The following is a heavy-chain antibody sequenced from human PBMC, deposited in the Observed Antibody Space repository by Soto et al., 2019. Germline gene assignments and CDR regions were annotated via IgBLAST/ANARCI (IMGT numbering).Heavy chain of an antibody. D-gene: IGHD1-26*01. Sequence: GGSLRLSCAASGFTFSSYGMHWVRQAPGKGLEWVAVISYDGSNKYYADSVKGRFTISRDNSKNTLYLQMNSLRAEDTAVYYCAKDLVSFSNPSKNWFDPWGQGTLVTVSS. CDR1: GFTFSSYG. CDR3: AKDLVSFSNPSKNWFDP. J-gene: IGHJ5*02. CDR2: ISYDGSNK. V-gene: IGHV3-30*18.